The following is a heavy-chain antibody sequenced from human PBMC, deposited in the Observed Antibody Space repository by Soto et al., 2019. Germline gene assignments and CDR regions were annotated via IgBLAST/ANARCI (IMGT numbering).Heavy chain of an antibody. V-gene: IGHV4-4*02. D-gene: IGHD4-17*01. J-gene: IGHJ4*02. CDR3: ASGDFSQFDY. Sequence: SETLSLTWVFAVGSIAISNWWNWVRQAPGKGLEWLGQISHSGSTDYNPSLTSRVSISVDKSKNRLSLKLSSVIDADTALYYCASGDFSQFDYWGQGTLVTVSS. CDR1: VGSIAISNW. CDR2: ISHSGST.